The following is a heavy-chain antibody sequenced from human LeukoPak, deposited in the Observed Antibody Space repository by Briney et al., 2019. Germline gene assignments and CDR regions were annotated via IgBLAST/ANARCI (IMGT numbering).Heavy chain of an antibody. D-gene: IGHD3-3*01. V-gene: IGHV1-18*01. J-gene: IGHJ4*02. CDR2: ISAYNGNT. CDR1: GYTFTSYG. Sequence: ASVKVSCKASGYTFTSYGISWVRQAPGQGLEWMGWISAYNGNTNYAQKLQGRVTMTTDTSTSTAYMELRSLRSDDTAVYYCARVSRDFWITEGDYWDQGTLVTVSS. CDR3: ARVSRDFWITEGDY.